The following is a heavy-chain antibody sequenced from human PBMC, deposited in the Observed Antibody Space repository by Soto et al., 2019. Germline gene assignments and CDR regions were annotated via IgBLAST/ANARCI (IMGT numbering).Heavy chain of an antibody. J-gene: IGHJ4*02. V-gene: IGHV3-30-3*01. Sequence: PGGSLRLSCAASGFSFTTYAMHWVRQAPGKGLEWVAVISDDGSIKYYADSVKGRFTISRDNSKNTFYLQMNSLRGDDTALYYCARAIEKAMDHCDYWGQGALVTVSS. CDR3: ARAIEKAMDHCDY. CDR1: GFSFTTYA. D-gene: IGHD5-18*01. CDR2: ISDDGSIK.